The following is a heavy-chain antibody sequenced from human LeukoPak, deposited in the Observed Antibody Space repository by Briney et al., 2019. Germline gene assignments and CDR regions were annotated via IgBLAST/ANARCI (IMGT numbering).Heavy chain of an antibody. V-gene: IGHV3-30*02. D-gene: IGHD2-15*01. CDR3: AKDGGAFDVDY. CDR1: GFSFSTYG. CDR2: IRYDGSNQ. Sequence: HPGGSLRLSCATSGFSFSTYGVHWVRQAPGKGLEWVAFIRYDGSNQYYAASVKGRFTISRDSSKNTLYLQMNSLRPEDTAVYSCAKDGGAFDVDYWGQGTLVTVSS. J-gene: IGHJ4*02.